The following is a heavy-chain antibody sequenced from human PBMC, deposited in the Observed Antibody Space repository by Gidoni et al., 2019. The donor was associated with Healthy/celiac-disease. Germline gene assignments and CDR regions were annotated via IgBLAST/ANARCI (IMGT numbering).Heavy chain of an antibody. V-gene: IGHV4-4*07. CDR2: IYTSGST. CDR3: ARDMGATTIFGVVPPPGWFDL. Sequence: QVQLQESGPGLVKPSETLSLTCTVSGGSISSYYWSWIRQPAGKGLEWIGRIYTSGSTNYNPSLKSRVTMSVDTSKNQFSLKLSSVTAADTAVYYCARDMGATTIFGVVPPPGWFDLWGRGTLVTVSS. J-gene: IGHJ2*01. D-gene: IGHD3-3*01. CDR1: GGSISSYY.